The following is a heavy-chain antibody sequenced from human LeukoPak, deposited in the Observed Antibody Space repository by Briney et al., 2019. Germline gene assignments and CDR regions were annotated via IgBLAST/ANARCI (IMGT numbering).Heavy chain of an antibody. V-gene: IGHV1-2*02. D-gene: IGHD6-19*01. CDR1: GYTFTGYY. Sequence: ASVKVSCKASGYTFTGYYMHWVRQAPGQGLEWMGWINPNSGGTNYAQKFQGRVTMTRDTSISTAYMELSRLRSDDTAVYYCARAGKEKQWLNIFPVGSIDYWGQGTLVTVSS. CDR3: ARAGKEKQWLNIFPVGSIDY. CDR2: INPNSGGT. J-gene: IGHJ4*02.